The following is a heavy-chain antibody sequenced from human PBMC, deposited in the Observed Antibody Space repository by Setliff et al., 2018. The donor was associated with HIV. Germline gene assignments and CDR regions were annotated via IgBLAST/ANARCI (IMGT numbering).Heavy chain of an antibody. CDR2: IYFNLQT. Sequence: LFLTCTVSGGSISSGSYYWSWIRQPPGKGLEWIGEIYFNLQTNYNPAFKSRVSMGLDNAKHQFSLRLTSVTAADTAIYYCTRDWRAYGLMGSWGQGMLVTVSS. D-gene: IGHD4-17*01. V-gene: IGHV4-61*01. J-gene: IGHJ5*02. CDR3: TRDWRAYGLMGS. CDR1: GGSISSGSYY.